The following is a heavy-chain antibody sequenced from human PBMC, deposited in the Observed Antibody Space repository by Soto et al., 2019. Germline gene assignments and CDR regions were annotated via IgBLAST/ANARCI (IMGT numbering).Heavy chain of an antibody. J-gene: IGHJ6*02. CDR2: ISAYNGNT. V-gene: IGHV1-18*01. D-gene: IGHD1-26*01. CDR3: ARVWSGIVGASPPSYYYYGMDV. Sequence: ASVKVSCKASGGTFSSYAISWVRQAPGQGLEWMGWISAYNGNTNYAQKLQGRVTMTTDTSTSTAYMELRSLRSDDTAVYYCARVWSGIVGASPPSYYYYGMDVWGQGTTVTVSS. CDR1: GGTFSSYA.